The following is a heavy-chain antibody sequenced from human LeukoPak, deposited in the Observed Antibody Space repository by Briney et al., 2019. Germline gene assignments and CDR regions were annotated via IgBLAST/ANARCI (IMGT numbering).Heavy chain of an antibody. CDR3: ARAYYDFWSGYSYLDY. D-gene: IGHD3-3*01. V-gene: IGHV4-59*01. CDR2: IYYSGST. CDR1: GGSISSYY. Sequence: PSETLSLTCTVSGGSISSYYWSWIRQPPGKGLEWIGYIYYSGSTNYNPSLKSRVTISVDTSKNQFSLKLSSVTAADTAVYYCARAYYDFWSGYSYLDYWGQGTLVTVSS. J-gene: IGHJ4*02.